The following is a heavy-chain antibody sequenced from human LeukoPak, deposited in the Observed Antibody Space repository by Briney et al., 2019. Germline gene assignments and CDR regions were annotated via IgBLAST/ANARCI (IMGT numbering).Heavy chain of an antibody. D-gene: IGHD5-18*01. CDR3: ARDLSGVTGYTYGRGIDY. Sequence: PGGSLRLSCAASGFTFSSYWMNWVRQAPGKGLEWVAKVKQDGSEKYYVDSVEGRFSISRDNAKTSLYLQMNSLRAEDTAVYYCARDLSGVTGYTYGRGIDYWGQGTLVTVSS. V-gene: IGHV3-7*01. CDR1: GFTFSSYW. CDR2: VKQDGSEK. J-gene: IGHJ4*02.